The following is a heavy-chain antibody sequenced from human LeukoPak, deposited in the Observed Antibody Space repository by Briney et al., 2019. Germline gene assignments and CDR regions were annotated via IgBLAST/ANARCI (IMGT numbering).Heavy chain of an antibody. CDR3: AREKGRYGDYYFDY. CDR1: GGSISSSSYY. V-gene: IGHV4-61*02. D-gene: IGHD4-17*01. CDR2: IYTSGST. Sequence: SETLSLTCTVSGGSISSSSYYWSWIRQPAGKGLEWIGRIYTSGSTNYNPSLKSRVTISVDTSKNQFSLKLSSVTAADTAVYYCAREKGRYGDYYFDYWGQGTLVTVSS. J-gene: IGHJ4*02.